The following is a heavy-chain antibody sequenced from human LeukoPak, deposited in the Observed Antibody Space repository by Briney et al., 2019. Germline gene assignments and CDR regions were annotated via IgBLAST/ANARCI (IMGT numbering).Heavy chain of an antibody. CDR2: IYYSGST. CDR1: GGSISSYY. Sequence: SETLSLTCTVSGGSISSYYWSWIRQPPGKGLEWIGYIYYSGSTNYNPSLKSRVTISVDTSKNQFSLKLSSVTAADTAVYYCARVKYQLLYGYYFDYWGQGTLVTVSS. J-gene: IGHJ4*02. CDR3: ARVKYQLLYGYYFDY. D-gene: IGHD2-2*02. V-gene: IGHV4-59*01.